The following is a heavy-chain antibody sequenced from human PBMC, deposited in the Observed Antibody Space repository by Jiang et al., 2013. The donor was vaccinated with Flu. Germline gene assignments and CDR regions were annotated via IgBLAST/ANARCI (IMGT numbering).Heavy chain of an antibody. V-gene: IGHV4-59*11. CDR2: IYNSWSP. J-gene: IGHJ4*02. Sequence: PGLVKPSETLSLTCSVSGGSISNHYWSWIRQPPGKGLEWIGYIYNSWSPYYSPSLKSRVTISVDTSANQFSLKLTSVTTADTAVYYCARATVGASSSWDYWGQGTLVTVSS. D-gene: IGHD1-26*01. CDR3: ARATVGASSSWDY. CDR1: GGSISNHY.